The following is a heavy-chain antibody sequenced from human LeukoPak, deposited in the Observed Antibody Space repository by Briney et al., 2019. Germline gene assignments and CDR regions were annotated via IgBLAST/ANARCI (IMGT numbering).Heavy chain of an antibody. J-gene: IGHJ6*02. CDR1: AFIFSGHW. V-gene: IGHV3-53*01. Sequence: GGSLRLSCEGSAFIFSGHWMNWVRQTPGKGLEWVSVIYAGGSTYYADSVKGRFTISRDNSKNTLYLQMNSLRAEDTAVFYCAREASDGGYYYYGMDVWGQGTTVTVSS. CDR3: AREASDGGYYYYGMDV. D-gene: IGHD5-24*01. CDR2: IYAGGST.